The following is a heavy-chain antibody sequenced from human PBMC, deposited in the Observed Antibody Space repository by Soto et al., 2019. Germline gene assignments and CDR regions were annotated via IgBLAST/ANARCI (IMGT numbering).Heavy chain of an antibody. CDR2: IIPIFGTA. CDR3: ARGYCSSTSCYEYNWFDP. D-gene: IGHD2-2*01. CDR1: GGTFSSYA. J-gene: IGHJ5*02. V-gene: IGHV1-69*13. Sequence: SVKVSCKASGGTFSSYAISWVRQAPGQGLEWMGGIIPIFGTANYAQKFQGRVTITADESTSTAYMELSSLRSEDTAVYYCARGYCSSTSCYEYNWFDPWGQGTLVTVSS.